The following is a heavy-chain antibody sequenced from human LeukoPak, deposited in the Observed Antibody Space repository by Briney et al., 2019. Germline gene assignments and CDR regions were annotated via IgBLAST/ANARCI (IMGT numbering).Heavy chain of an antibody. CDR2: IYYSGST. D-gene: IGHD3-10*01. V-gene: IGHV4-59*12. CDR1: GGSISSYY. CDR3: ARDRSNIYGSGREFDY. J-gene: IGHJ4*02. Sequence: PSETLSLTCTVSGGSISSYYWSWIRQPPGKGLEWIGYIYYSGSTYYNPSLKSRVTISVDTSKNQFSLKLSSVTAADTAVYYCARDRSNIYGSGREFDYWGQGTLVTVSS.